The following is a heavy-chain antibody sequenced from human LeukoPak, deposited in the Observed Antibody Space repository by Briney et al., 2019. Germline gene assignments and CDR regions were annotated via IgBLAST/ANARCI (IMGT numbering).Heavy chain of an antibody. CDR1: GFTFSSYA. V-gene: IGHV3-23*01. CDR2: ISGSGGST. Sequence: GGSLRLSCAASGFTFSSYAMSWVRQAPGKGLEWVSAISGSGGSTYYADSVKGRFTISRDNPKNTLYLQMNSLRAEDTAVYYCAKDRRYLRTVFDYWGQGTLVTVSS. J-gene: IGHJ4*02. D-gene: IGHD1-1*01. CDR3: AKDRRYLRTVFDY.